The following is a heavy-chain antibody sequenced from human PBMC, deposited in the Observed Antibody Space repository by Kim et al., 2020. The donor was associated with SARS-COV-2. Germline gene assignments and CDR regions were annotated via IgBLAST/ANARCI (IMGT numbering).Heavy chain of an antibody. CDR1: GGSISSYY. CDR2: IYYSGST. CDR3: ARGEDDSSGYYYYDY. D-gene: IGHD3-22*01. Sequence: SETLSLTCTVSGGSISSYYWSWIRQPPGKGLEWIGYIYYSGSTNYNPSLKSRVTISVDTSKNQFSLKLSSVTAADTAVYYCARGEDDSSGYYYYDYWGQGTLVTVSS. V-gene: IGHV4-59*01. J-gene: IGHJ4*02.